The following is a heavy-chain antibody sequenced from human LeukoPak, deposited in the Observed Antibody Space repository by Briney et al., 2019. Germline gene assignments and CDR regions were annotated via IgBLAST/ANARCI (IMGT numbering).Heavy chain of an antibody. D-gene: IGHD3-22*01. CDR1: GGSISSYY. CDR3: AGEGHYYDSTGYYYGGEDY. J-gene: IGHJ4*02. Sequence: PSETLSLTCTVSGGSISSYYWSWIRQPAGKGLEWTGRIYTRGSTNYNPSLKSRVTMSADMSKNQFSLKLSSVTAADAAVYYCAGEGHYYDSTGYYYGGEDYWGQGTLVTVSS. V-gene: IGHV4-4*07. CDR2: IYTRGST.